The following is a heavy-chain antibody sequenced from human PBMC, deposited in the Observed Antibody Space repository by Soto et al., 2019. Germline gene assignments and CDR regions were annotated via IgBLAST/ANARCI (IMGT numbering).Heavy chain of an antibody. CDR3: ARVAAARMSQLNWFDP. CDR1: GYTFTSYY. D-gene: IGHD6-13*01. V-gene: IGHV1-46*03. CDR2: INPSGGST. Sequence: ASVKVSCKASGYTFTSYYMHWVRQAPGQGLEWMGIINPSGGSTSYAQKFQGRVTMTRDTSTSTVYMELSSLRSEDTAVYYCARVAAARMSQLNWFDPWGQGTLVTVSS. J-gene: IGHJ5*02.